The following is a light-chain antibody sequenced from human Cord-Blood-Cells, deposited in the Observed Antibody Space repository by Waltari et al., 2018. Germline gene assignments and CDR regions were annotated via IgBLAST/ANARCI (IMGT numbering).Light chain of an antibody. Sequence: SYELTQPPSVSVSPGQTASITCSGDKLGAKYACWYQQKPGQSPVLVIYQDSKRPSGIPERFSGSNSGNTATLTISGTQAMDEADYYCQAWDSSRYVFGTGTKVTVL. CDR3: QAWDSSRYV. CDR2: QDS. V-gene: IGLV3-1*01. J-gene: IGLJ1*01. CDR1: KLGAKY.